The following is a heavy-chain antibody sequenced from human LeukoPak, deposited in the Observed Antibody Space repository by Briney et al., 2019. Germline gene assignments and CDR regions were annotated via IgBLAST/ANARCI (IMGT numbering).Heavy chain of an antibody. D-gene: IGHD6-13*01. CDR2: IYYSGST. J-gene: IGHJ4*02. Sequence: PSETLSLTCTVSGGSISSYYWSWIRQPPGKGLEWIGSIYYSGSTNYNPSLKSRVTISVDTSKNQFSLKLSSVTAADTAVYYCAGSPIAAAGTGLFDYWGQGTLVTASS. CDR3: AGSPIAAAGTGLFDY. CDR1: GGSISSYY. V-gene: IGHV4-59*01.